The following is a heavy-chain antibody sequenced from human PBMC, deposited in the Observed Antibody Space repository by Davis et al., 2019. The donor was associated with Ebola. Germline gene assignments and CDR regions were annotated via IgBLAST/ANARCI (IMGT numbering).Heavy chain of an antibody. Sequence: GGSLRLSCTGSGYSFTSYWIGWVRQMPGKGLEWMGIIYPGDSDTRYTPSFQGHVTISAEKSISTAYLQWSSLKASDTAMYYCARLKGYCSGGSCYNYGMDVWGQGTTVTVSS. CDR3: ARLKGYCSGGSCYNYGMDV. J-gene: IGHJ6*02. D-gene: IGHD2-15*01. V-gene: IGHV5-51*01. CDR2: IYPGDSDT. CDR1: GYSFTSYW.